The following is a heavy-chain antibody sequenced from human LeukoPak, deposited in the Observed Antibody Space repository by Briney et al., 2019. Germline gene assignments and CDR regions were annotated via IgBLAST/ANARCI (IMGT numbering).Heavy chain of an antibody. CDR2: ISSSGSTT. V-gene: IGHV3-48*03. J-gene: IGHJ4*02. Sequence: GGSLRLSCAASGFTFSSYEMNWVRQAPGKGLEWVSYISSSGSTTYYADSVKGRFTISRDNAKNSLYLQMNSLRAEDTAVYYCARGPGGYGPFDYWGQGTLVTVSS. D-gene: IGHD5-12*01. CDR3: ARGPGGYGPFDY. CDR1: GFTFSSYE.